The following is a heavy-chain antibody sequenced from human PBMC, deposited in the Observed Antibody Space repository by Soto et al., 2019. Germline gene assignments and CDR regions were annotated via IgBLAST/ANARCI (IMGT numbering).Heavy chain of an antibody. Sequence: QVQLQESGPGLVKPSQTLSLTCTVSGGSISSGGYYWSWIRQHPGKGLEWIGYIYYSGSTYYNPSLKSRVTISGDTSKNQFSLKLSSVTAADTAVYYCARVGHYYDKKPPLRSYAFDIWGQGTMVTVSS. CDR3: ARVGHYYDKKPPLRSYAFDI. V-gene: IGHV4-31*03. J-gene: IGHJ3*02. CDR1: GGSISSGGYY. D-gene: IGHD3-22*01. CDR2: IYYSGST.